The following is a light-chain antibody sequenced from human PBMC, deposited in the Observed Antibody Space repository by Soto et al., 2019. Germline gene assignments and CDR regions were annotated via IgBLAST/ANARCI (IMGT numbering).Light chain of an antibody. CDR3: SSHGGSNPFHV. V-gene: IGLV2-14*01. J-gene: IGLJ1*01. Sequence: QSVLTQPASVSGSPGQSITISCTGTSSDVGAYNFVSWYQQHPGKAPKLIIHEVSNRPSGVSNRFSGSKSGNTASLTISGLQAEDEADYYCSSHGGSNPFHVFGSGTKVTVL. CDR2: EVS. CDR1: SSDVGAYNF.